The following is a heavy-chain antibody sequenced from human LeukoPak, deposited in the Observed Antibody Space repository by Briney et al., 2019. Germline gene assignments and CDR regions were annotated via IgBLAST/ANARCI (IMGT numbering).Heavy chain of an antibody. CDR1: GFTFSRYA. CDR2: VSYDGFNK. D-gene: IGHD3-3*01. CDR3: AREERFLQWPYYNGMDV. V-gene: IGHV3-30-3*01. Sequence: GRSLSLTCAASGFTFSRYAVPWVRQAPGKGLEWVAVVSYDGFNKYYADSVKGRFSLSRDNSKNTLSLQMNSLRTEDTAVYYCAREERFLQWPYYNGMDVWGQGTTVTVSS. J-gene: IGHJ6*02.